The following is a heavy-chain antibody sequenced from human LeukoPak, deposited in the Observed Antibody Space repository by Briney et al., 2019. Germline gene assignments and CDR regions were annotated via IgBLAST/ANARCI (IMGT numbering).Heavy chain of an antibody. CDR2: INHSGST. CDR1: GGSFSGYY. J-gene: IGHJ4*02. D-gene: IGHD3-16*02. Sequence: SETLSLTCAVYGGSFSGYYWSWIRQPPGKGLEWIGEINHSGSTNYNPSLKSRVTISVDTSKNQFSLKLSSVTAADTAVYYCARDATYRYYDYVWGSYRSVHYFDYWGQGTLVTVSS. CDR3: ARDATYRYYDYVWGSYRSVHYFDY. V-gene: IGHV4-34*01.